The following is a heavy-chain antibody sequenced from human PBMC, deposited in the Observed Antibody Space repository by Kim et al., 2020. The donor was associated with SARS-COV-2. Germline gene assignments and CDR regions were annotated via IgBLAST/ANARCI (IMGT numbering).Heavy chain of an antibody. J-gene: IGHJ4*02. V-gene: IGHV3-7*01. D-gene: IGHD3-22*01. CDR2: IRPDGSEK. CDR1: GFTFSSYW. Sequence: GGSQRLSCVASGFTFSSYWMSWVRQAPGEGLTWVANIRPDGSEKFLLDSVEGRFSISRDNAKNSLSLQMKSLRAEDTAVYYCAATYYFDTSGFDYWGQG. CDR3: AATYYFDTSGFDY.